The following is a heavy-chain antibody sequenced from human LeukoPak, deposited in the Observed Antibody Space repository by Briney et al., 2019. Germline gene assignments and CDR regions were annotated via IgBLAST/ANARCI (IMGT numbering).Heavy chain of an antibody. D-gene: IGHD6-19*01. CDR1: GFTFSSYA. CDR3: ARGLTPEYRTEKVAGTFDY. J-gene: IGHJ4*02. V-gene: IGHV3-23*01. Sequence: PGGSLRLSCAAPGFTFSSYAMSWVRQAPGKGLEWVSAISGSGGSTYYADSVKGRFTISRDNSKNTLYLQMNSLRAEDTAVYYCARGLTPEYRTEKVAGTFDYWGRGTLVTVSS. CDR2: ISGSGGST.